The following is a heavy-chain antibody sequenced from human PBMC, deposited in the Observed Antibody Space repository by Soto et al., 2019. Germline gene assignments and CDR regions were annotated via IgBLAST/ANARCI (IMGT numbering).Heavy chain of an antibody. Sequence: GGSLRLSCAASGFTFSSYGMHWVRQAPGKGLEWVAVIWYDGSNKYYADSVKGRFTISRDNSKNTLYLQMNSLRAEDTAVYYCARDNNTMVTLPYYYYGMDVWGQGTTVTVSS. CDR3: ARDNNTMVTLPYYYYGMDV. D-gene: IGHD5-18*01. CDR2: IWYDGSNK. CDR1: GFTFSSYG. J-gene: IGHJ6*02. V-gene: IGHV3-33*01.